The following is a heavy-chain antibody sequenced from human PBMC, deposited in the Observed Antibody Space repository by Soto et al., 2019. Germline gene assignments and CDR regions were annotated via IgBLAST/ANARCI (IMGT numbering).Heavy chain of an antibody. V-gene: IGHV4-30-4*01. CDR2: IYKSGTT. J-gene: IGHJ5*02. Sequence: QVHLEESGPGLVKPSQTLTLTCTVSGDYISSGDYYWTWIRQSPGKGLEWLAYIYKSGTTYYNPSLRSRLFISIDMSTNRFSLQVTSVTAAATAFYYCARSLSASSGWFDPWGQGTLVTVSS. CDR1: GDYISSGDYY. D-gene: IGHD6-6*01. CDR3: ARSLSASSGWFDP.